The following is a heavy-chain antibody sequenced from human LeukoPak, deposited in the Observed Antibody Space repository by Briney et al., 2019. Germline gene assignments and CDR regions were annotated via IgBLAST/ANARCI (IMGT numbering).Heavy chain of an antibody. Sequence: KPSQTLSLTCTVSGGSISSGGYSWSWIRQHPGTGLEWIGYIYYSGSTYYNPSLKSRVTISVYTSKNQFSLNLSSATAADTAVYYCARGHYSPTRRIHYWGQGTLVTLSS. CDR3: ARGHYSPTRRIHY. D-gene: IGHD1-26*01. V-gene: IGHV4-31*03. CDR2: IYYSGST. J-gene: IGHJ4*02. CDR1: GGSISSGGYS.